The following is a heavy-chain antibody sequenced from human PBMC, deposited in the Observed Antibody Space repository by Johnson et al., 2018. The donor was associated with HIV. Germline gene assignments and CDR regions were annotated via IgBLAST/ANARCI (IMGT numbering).Heavy chain of an antibody. V-gene: IGHV3-66*01. CDR3: ARDGMAATKANI. J-gene: IGHJ3*02. CDR1: GFTFSSYD. D-gene: IGHD1-14*01. CDR2: IYSGGST. Sequence: VQLVESGGGLVQRGGSLRFSCAASGFTFSSYDMHWVRQATGKGLEWVSVIYSGGSTYYADSVKGRFTISRDNSKNTLYLQMNSLRAEDTAVYYCARDGMAATKANIWGQGTMVTVSS.